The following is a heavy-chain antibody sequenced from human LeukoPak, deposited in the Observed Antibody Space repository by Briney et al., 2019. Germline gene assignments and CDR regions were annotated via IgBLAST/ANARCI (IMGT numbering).Heavy chain of an antibody. D-gene: IGHD6-19*01. CDR1: GFTVRNNY. CDR3: ARVDSSGWFFFDY. J-gene: IGHJ4*02. Sequence: PGGSVRLSCAASGFTVRNNYMSWVRQAPGKGLVGGSVIYSGGSTYHADSVKGRFTISRDHSKNTVFLQMNSLRAEDTAVYYCARVDSSGWFFFDYWGQGTLVTVSS. CDR2: IYSGGST. V-gene: IGHV3-53*01.